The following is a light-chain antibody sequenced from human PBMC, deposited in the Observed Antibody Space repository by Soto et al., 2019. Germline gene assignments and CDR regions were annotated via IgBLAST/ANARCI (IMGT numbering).Light chain of an antibody. Sequence: QSALTQPASVSGSPGQSITLSCTGTSSDVGSYNLVSWYQQHPGKAPKLMIYEGSKRPSGVSNRFSGSKSGNTASLTISGLQREDEADYYCCSFAGSNTFVFGSGNKLTVL. CDR1: SSDVGSYNL. CDR3: CSFAGSNTFV. J-gene: IGLJ1*01. V-gene: IGLV2-23*03. CDR2: EGS.